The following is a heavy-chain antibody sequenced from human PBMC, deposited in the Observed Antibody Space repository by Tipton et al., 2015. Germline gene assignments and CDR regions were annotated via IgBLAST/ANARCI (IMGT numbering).Heavy chain of an antibody. Sequence: TLSLTCSVSGDSISSSNWWSWVRQPPGKGLEWIGEIHHGGSTNYNPSLKSRVTMSVDTSKNQFSLHLSSVTAADTAVYYCARGLGGFGENYWGQGTLVTVSS. CDR1: GDSISSSNW. D-gene: IGHD3-10*01. J-gene: IGHJ4*02. V-gene: IGHV4-4*02. CDR3: ARGLGGFGENY. CDR2: IHHGGST.